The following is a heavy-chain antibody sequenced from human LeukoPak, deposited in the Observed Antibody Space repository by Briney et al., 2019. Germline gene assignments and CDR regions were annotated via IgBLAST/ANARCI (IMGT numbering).Heavy chain of an antibody. Sequence: SKTLSLTCAVYGGSFSGYYWSWIRQPPGKGLEWIGEINHSGSTNYNPSLKSRVTISVDTSKNQFSLKLSSVTAADTAVYYCARRREAAMVAFGYWGQGTLVTVSS. J-gene: IGHJ4*02. D-gene: IGHD5-18*01. CDR1: GGSFSGYY. CDR3: ARRREAAMVAFGY. V-gene: IGHV4-34*01. CDR2: INHSGST.